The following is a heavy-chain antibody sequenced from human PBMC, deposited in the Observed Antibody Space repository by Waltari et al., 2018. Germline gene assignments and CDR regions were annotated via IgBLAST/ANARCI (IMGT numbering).Heavy chain of an antibody. D-gene: IGHD3-22*01. CDR2: IYYSGST. CDR3: ARDKARGYYYDSSGYADAFDI. CDR1: GGSISSHY. J-gene: IGHJ3*02. Sequence: QVQLQESGPGLVKPSETLSLTCTVSGGSISSHYWSWIRQTPGKGLEWIGYIYYSGSTNYNPSLKSRVTISVDTSKNQFSLKLSSVTAADTAVYYCARDKARGYYYDSSGYADAFDIWGQGTMVTVSS. V-gene: IGHV4-59*11.